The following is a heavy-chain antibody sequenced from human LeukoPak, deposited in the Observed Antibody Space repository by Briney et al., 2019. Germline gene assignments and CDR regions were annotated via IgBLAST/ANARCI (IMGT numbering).Heavy chain of an antibody. CDR2: IYYSGST. Sequence: SETLSLTCTVSGGSISSYSRSWIRQPPGKGLEWIGYIYYSGSTNYNPSLKSRVTISSDTSKNQFSLRLTSVTAADTAVYYCARDVVDNFYNNSVYYGCGVFDIWGQGTMVTVSS. V-gene: IGHV4-59*01. CDR3: ARDVVDNFYNNSVYYGCGVFDI. CDR1: GGSISSYS. D-gene: IGHD3-22*01. J-gene: IGHJ3*02.